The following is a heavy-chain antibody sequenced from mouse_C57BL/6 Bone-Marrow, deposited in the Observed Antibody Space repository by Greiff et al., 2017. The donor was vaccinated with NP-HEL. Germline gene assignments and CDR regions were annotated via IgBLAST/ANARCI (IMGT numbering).Heavy chain of an antibody. Sequence: EVKLMESGGGLVQPGGSLSLSCAASGFTFTDYYMSWVRQPPGKALEWLGFIRNKANGYTTEYSASVKGRCTISRDNSQSILYLQMNALRAEDSATYYCARSSGYPYYFDYWGQGTTLTVSS. CDR2: IRNKANGYTT. D-gene: IGHD3-2*02. CDR1: GFTFTDYY. CDR3: ARSSGYPYYFDY. J-gene: IGHJ2*01. V-gene: IGHV7-3*01.